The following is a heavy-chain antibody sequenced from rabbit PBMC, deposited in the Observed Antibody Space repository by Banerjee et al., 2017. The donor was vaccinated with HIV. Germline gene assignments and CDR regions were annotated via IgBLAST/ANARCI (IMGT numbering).Heavy chain of an antibody. CDR3: ARAGSTYYSEFTL. D-gene: IGHD8-1*01. CDR2: IYTGDSATT. J-gene: IGHJ4*01. Sequence: QEQLEESGGDLVKPEGSLTITCTASGFSFSSSYWICWVRQAPGKGLELIGCIYTGDSATTWYASWVNGRFTISRSTSLNTVDLKMTSLTAADTATYFCARAGSTYYSEFTLWGPGTLVTVS. CDR1: GFSFSSSYW. V-gene: IGHV1S43*01.